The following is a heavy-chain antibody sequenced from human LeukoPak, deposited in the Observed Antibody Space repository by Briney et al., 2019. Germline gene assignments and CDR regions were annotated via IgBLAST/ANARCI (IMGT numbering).Heavy chain of an antibody. CDR1: GGSISNYY. J-gene: IGHJ5*02. CDR3: ARVVVAATDWFDP. V-gene: IGHV4-34*01. CDR2: INHSGST. Sequence: SETLSLTCTVSGGSISNYYWSWIRQPPGKGLEWIGEINHSGSTNYNPSLKSRVTISLDTSKNQFSLKLSSVTAADTAVYYCARVVVAATDWFDPWGLGTLVTVSS. D-gene: IGHD2-15*01.